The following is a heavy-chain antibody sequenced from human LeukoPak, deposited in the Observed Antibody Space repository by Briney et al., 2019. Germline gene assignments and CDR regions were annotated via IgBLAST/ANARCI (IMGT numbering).Heavy chain of an antibody. CDR1: GISVSNDY. J-gene: IGHJ6*02. CDR2: ISGSGGST. V-gene: IGHV3-23*01. Sequence: GGSLRLSCAASGISVSNDYMSWVRQAPGKGLEWVSAISGSGGSTYYADSVKGRFTISRDDSKNTLYLQMNSLRAEDTAVYYCAKDLSWGQGTTVTVSS. CDR3: AKDLS.